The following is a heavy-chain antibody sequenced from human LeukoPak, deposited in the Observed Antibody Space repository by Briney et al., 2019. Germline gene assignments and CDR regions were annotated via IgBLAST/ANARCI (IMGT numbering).Heavy chain of an antibody. CDR2: TSPDGAIK. D-gene: IGHD2-8*02. CDR1: GFTFSSHF. CDR3: AREYGGVLGYFDY. V-gene: IGHV3-30*03. J-gene: IGHJ4*02. Sequence: PGRSLTLSCAASGFTFSSHFMPWVRQAPGEGLEWVAVTSPDGAIKYYTDSVRGRFTISRDNSKNALYLHMNNLGPADTAVYYCAREYGGVLGYFDYWGQGTLVTVSS.